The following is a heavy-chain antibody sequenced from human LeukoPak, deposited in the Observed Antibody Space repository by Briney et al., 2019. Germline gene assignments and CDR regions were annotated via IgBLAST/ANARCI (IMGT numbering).Heavy chain of an antibody. CDR1: GFTFSNYA. Sequence: GGSLRLSCAASGFTFSNYAMSWVRQTPDRVLEWVASISYDGKKDFYADSVKGRFTISRDNAKNSLYLQMNSLRAEDTAVYYCARDKGSSTAFDYWGQGTLVTVSS. V-gene: IGHV3-30*04. CDR2: ISYDGKKD. D-gene: IGHD6-6*01. J-gene: IGHJ4*02. CDR3: ARDKGSSTAFDY.